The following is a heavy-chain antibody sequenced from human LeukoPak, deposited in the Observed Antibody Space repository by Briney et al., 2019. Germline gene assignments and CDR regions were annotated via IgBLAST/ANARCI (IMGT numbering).Heavy chain of an antibody. CDR3: ARGVDGYNLDY. D-gene: IGHD5-24*01. Sequence: ASETLSLTCTVSGGSISSYYWSWIRQPPGKGLEWIGYIYYSGSTNYNPSLKSRVTISLDTSKNQFSLKLSSVTAADTAVYYCARGVDGYNLDYWGQGTLVTVSS. J-gene: IGHJ4*02. CDR1: GGSISSYY. CDR2: IYYSGST. V-gene: IGHV4-59*01.